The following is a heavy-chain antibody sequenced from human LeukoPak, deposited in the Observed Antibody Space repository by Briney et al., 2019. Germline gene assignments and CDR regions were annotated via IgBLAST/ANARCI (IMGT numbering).Heavy chain of an antibody. CDR2: IHYSGST. V-gene: IGHV4-30-4*01. CDR1: GDSISSGDYY. J-gene: IGHJ3*02. CDR3: ARDLRITTDAFDI. Sequence: SETLPLTCTVSGDSISSGDYYWSWIRQPPGKGLEWIGYIHYSGSTYYNPSLKSRVTISVNTSKNQFSLRLSSVTAADTAVYHCARDLRITTDAFDIWGQGTMVTVSS. D-gene: IGHD3-10*01.